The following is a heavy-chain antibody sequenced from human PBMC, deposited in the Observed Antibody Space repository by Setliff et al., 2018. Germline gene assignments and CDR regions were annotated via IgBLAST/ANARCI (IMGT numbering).Heavy chain of an antibody. D-gene: IGHD2-15*01. CDR1: GFTFSSYR. V-gene: IGHV3-30*03. Sequence: GGSLRLSCEGPGFTFSSYRMHWVRQAPGKGLEWVAVILDDGVKKYHADSVKGRFTISRDNSKNTLYLQMNSLRPEDTAVYYCARTCSGSGCYAGLESWGQGTPVTVSS. CDR3: ARTCSGSGCYAGLES. J-gene: IGHJ4*02. CDR2: ILDDGVKK.